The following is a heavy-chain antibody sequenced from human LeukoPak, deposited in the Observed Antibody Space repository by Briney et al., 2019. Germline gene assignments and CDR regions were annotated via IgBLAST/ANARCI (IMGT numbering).Heavy chain of an antibody. CDR2: INPNSGGT. Sequence: ASVKVSCKASGYTFTCYYMHWVRQAPGQGLEWMGWINPNSGGTNYAQKFQGRVTMTRDTSISTAYMELSRLRSDDTAVYYCARDGIVGATSGYYYYYYMDVWGKGTTVTVSS. CDR3: ARDGIVGATSGYYYYYYMDV. CDR1: GYTFTCYY. D-gene: IGHD1-26*01. J-gene: IGHJ6*03. V-gene: IGHV1-2*02.